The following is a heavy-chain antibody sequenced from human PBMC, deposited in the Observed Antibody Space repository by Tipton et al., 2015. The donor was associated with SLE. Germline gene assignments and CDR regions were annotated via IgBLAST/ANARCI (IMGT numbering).Heavy chain of an antibody. D-gene: IGHD3-16*01. CDR3: ARRMGGTTG. V-gene: IGHV4-34*01. Sequence: LRLSCAVYGGSFSGYYWTWIRQPPEKGLEWIGEINHSGVTNYNPSLKSRVTISVDTSKNQFSLKLSSVTAADTAVYYCARRMGGTTGWGQGTLVTVSS. CDR1: GGSFSGYY. J-gene: IGHJ4*02. CDR2: INHSGVT.